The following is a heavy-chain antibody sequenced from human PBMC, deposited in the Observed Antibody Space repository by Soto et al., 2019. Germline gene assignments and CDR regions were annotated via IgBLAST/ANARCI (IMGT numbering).Heavy chain of an antibody. CDR2: ISSSGSTI. CDR3: AKSLEPAAMRGYYYYGMDV. D-gene: IGHD2-2*01. V-gene: IGHV3-48*01. J-gene: IGHJ6*02. Sequence: PGGSLRLSCAASGFIFSTYYMNWVRQGPGKGLEWVSYISSSGSTIFYTDSVKGRFTVSRDNAKNSLYLQMNSLRAEDTALYYCAKSLEPAAMRGYYYYGMDVWGQGTTVTVSS. CDR1: GFIFSTYY.